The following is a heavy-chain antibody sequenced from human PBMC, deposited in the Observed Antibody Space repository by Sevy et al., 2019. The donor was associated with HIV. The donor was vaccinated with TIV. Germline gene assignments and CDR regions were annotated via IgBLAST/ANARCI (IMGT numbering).Heavy chain of an antibody. Sequence: GGSLRLSCAASGFTFSSYAMSWVRQAPGKGLEWVSAISGSGGSTYYADSVKGRFTISRDNSKNTLYLQMNSLRAEDTAVYYCAKAFSSQYYDFWSGYSSKQSLFDYWGQGTLVTVSS. CDR1: GFTFSSYA. CDR3: AKAFSSQYYDFWSGYSSKQSLFDY. CDR2: ISGSGGST. V-gene: IGHV3-23*01. J-gene: IGHJ4*02. D-gene: IGHD3-3*01.